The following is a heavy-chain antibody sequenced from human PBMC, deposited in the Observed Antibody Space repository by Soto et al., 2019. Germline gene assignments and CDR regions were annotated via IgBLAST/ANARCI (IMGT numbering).Heavy chain of an antibody. J-gene: IGHJ4*02. CDR3: VRSTYFSDRRGYTRPFDY. CDR1: GFTLSDHY. V-gene: IGHV3-72*01. CDR2: SRDTAQGYST. Sequence: EVQLVESGGGLVQPGGSLRLSCAASGFTLSDHYIYWVRQAPGKGLEWVGRSRDTAQGYSTAYAESVNGRFTTSRDETNNSVYLQMNSLKTEDTPVYYCVRSTYFSDRRGYTRPFDYWGQGTLVTVSS. D-gene: IGHD3-22*01.